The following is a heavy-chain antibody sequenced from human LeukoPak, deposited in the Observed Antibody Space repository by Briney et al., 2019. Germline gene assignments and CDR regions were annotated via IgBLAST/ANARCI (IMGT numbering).Heavy chain of an antibody. CDR1: GYIFTKHG. J-gene: IGHJ6*02. Sequence: ASVKVSCKTSGYIFTKHGISWVRQAPGQGLEWMAWISGYNGDTKYAQNFQGRVNLTTDTSTSTVYMEVRSLRSDDTAVYYCAREHDNRVPYYCGMDVWGQGTTVTVSS. CDR3: AREHDNRVPYYCGMDV. V-gene: IGHV1-18*01. D-gene: IGHD3-22*01. CDR2: ISGYNGDT.